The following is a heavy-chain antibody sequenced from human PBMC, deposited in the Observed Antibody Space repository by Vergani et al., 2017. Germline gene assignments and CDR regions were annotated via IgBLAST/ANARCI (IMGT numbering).Heavy chain of an antibody. CDR3: ARHIAAAGTPWYFDL. J-gene: IGHJ2*01. CDR1: GGSISSSSYY. V-gene: IGHV4-39*07. Sequence: QLQLQESGPGLVKPSETLSLTCTVSGGSISSSSYYWGWIRQPPGKGLEWIGSIYYSGSTYYNPSLTSRVTISVDTSKNQFSLKLSSVTAADTAVYYCARHIAAAGTPWYFDLWGRGTLVTVSS. CDR2: IYYSGST. D-gene: IGHD6-13*01.